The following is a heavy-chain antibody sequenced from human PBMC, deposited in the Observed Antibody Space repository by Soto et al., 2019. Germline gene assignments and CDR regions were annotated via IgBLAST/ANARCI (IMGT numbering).Heavy chain of an antibody. CDR1: GFTFSSYW. D-gene: IGHD3-10*01. Sequence: GGSLRLSCAASGFTFSSYWMIWVRQAPGKGLEWVANIKQDGSEKYYVDSVKGRFTISRDNAKNSLYLQMNSLRAEDTAVYYCAREYELLGDYYYGMDVWGQGTTVTVSS. CDR2: IKQDGSEK. J-gene: IGHJ6*02. CDR3: AREYELLGDYYYGMDV. V-gene: IGHV3-7*03.